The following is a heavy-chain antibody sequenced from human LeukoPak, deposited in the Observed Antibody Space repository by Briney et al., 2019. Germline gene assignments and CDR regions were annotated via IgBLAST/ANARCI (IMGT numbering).Heavy chain of an antibody. CDR2: ISGSGSSI. CDR3: ARFVANWYPGGMDV. J-gene: IGHJ6*02. V-gene: IGHV3-21*01. D-gene: IGHD2-21*01. Sequence: SGGSLRLSCVASEFTFSAYGMSWVRQAPVTGLEWVSSISGSGSSIHYKESVRGRLTISRDNSGNSIYLQMNSLRAEDTAVYYCARFVANWYPGGMDVWGQGTTVIVSS. CDR1: EFTFSAYG.